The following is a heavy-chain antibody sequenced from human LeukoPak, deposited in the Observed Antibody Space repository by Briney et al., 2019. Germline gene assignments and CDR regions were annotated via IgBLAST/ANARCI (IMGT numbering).Heavy chain of an antibody. CDR2: IYSSGTT. CDR1: GGSFNGYH. V-gene: IGHV4-4*07. CDR3: ARADYFDC. Sequence: PSETLSLTCTVSGGSFNGYHWTWIRQSAGKGLEWIGRIYSSGTTNCNPSLKSRVTMSVDASKNQFSLRLSSVTAADTAVCYCARADYFDCWGQGILVTVSS. J-gene: IGHJ4*02.